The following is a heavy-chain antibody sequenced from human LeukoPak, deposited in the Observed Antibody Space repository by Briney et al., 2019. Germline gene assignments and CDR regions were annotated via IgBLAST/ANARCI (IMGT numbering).Heavy chain of an antibody. J-gene: IGHJ3*02. CDR2: ISGSGGST. D-gene: IGHD2-15*01. V-gene: IGHV3-20*04. CDR1: GFTFSSYA. CDR3: ARTRDTHGYAFDI. Sequence: GGSLRLSCAASGFTFSSYAMSWVRQAPGKGLEWVSAISGSGGSTGYADSVKGRFTISRDDAKNSLYLQMNSLRAEDTALYYCARTRDTHGYAFDIWGQGTMVTVSS.